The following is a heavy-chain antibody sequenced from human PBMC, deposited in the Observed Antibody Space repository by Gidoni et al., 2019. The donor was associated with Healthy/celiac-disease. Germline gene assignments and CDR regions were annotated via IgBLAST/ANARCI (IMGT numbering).Heavy chain of an antibody. CDR2: IRYDGSNK. V-gene: IGHV3-30*02. CDR1: GFNFSSYG. J-gene: IGHJ5*02. Sequence: QVQLVESGGGVVQPGGSRRLSCAASGFNFSSYGMQWVRQAPGKGLEWVAFIRYDGSNKYYADSVKGRFTISRDNSKNTLYLQMNSLRAEDTAVYYCAKGSTPGIAAAEWGWFDPWGQGTLVTVSS. CDR3: AKGSTPGIAAAEWGWFDP. D-gene: IGHD6-13*01.